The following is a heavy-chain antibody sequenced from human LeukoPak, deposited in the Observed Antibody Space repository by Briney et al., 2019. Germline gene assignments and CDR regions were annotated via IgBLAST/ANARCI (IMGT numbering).Heavy chain of an antibody. Sequence: GSLRLSCAASGFTFSSYAMSWVRQPPGKGLEWIGEINHSGSTNYNPSLKSRVTISVDTSKNQFSLKLSSVTAADTAVYYCASGGSFYYYGMDVWGQGTTVTVSS. CDR2: INHSGST. V-gene: IGHV4-34*01. CDR1: GFTFSSYA. CDR3: ASGGSFYYYGMDV. D-gene: IGHD1-26*01. J-gene: IGHJ6*02.